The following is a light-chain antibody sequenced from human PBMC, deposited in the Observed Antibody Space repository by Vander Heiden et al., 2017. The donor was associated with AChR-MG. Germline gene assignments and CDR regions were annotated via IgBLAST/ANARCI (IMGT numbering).Light chain of an antibody. V-gene: IGKV4-1*01. CDR2: WAS. CDR1: QSVLFSSTQKNY. Sequence: DIVLTQSPDSLAVSLGARATINCKSRQSVLFSSTQKNYNAWFQQKPGQAPKLLMYWASTREPGVPDRFTGSGSGTDFTLTISNLQADDVAIYYCLQYYKTPPYTFGQGTKLEI. J-gene: IGKJ2*01. CDR3: LQYYKTPPYT.